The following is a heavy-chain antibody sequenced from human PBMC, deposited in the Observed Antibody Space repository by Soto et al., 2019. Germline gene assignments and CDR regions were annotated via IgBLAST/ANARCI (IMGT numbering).Heavy chain of an antibody. V-gene: IGHV3-9*01. Sequence: SLIRSSLTSGSTFYDYGRHWFRQVPGKGLEWVSGISWNSGSIGYADSVKGRFTISRDNAKNSLYLQMNSLRAEDTALYYCAKDREAGIAARPNNGMDVWGQGT. J-gene: IGHJ6*02. CDR1: GSTFYDYG. CDR2: ISWNSGSI. CDR3: AKDREAGIAARPNNGMDV. D-gene: IGHD6-6*01.